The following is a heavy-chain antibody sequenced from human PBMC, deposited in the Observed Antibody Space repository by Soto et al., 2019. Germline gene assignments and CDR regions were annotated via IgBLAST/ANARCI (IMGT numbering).Heavy chain of an antibody. Sequence: ASVKVSCKASGYTFTGYYMHWVRQAPGQGLEWMGWINPNSGGTNYAQKFQGWVTMARDTSISTAYMELSRLRSDDTAVYYCARDRITIFGVAINGELYYYGMDVWGQGSTVTVSS. CDR1: GYTFTGYY. CDR3: ARDRITIFGVAINGELYYYGMDV. J-gene: IGHJ6*02. D-gene: IGHD3-3*01. CDR2: INPNSGGT. V-gene: IGHV1-2*04.